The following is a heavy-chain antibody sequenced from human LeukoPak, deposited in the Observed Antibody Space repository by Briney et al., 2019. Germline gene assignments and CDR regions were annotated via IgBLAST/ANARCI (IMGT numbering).Heavy chain of an antibody. Sequence: GVSLRLSCAASGFTFDDYAMHWVRQAPGKGLEWVSLISGDGGSTYYADSVKGRFTISRDNSKNSLYLQMNSLRTEDTALYYCAKDRIAAAGTSSLSAVVYYYYGMDVWGQGTTVTVSS. J-gene: IGHJ6*02. CDR2: ISGDGGST. D-gene: IGHD6-13*01. CDR3: AKDRIAAAGTSSLSAVVYYYYGMDV. V-gene: IGHV3-43*02. CDR1: GFTFDDYA.